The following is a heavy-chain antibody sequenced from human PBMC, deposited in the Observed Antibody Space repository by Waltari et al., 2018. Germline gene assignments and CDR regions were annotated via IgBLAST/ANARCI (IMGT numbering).Heavy chain of an antibody. D-gene: IGHD6-19*01. CDR3: ARKTSSGWYQPSRTYDAFDI. V-gene: IGHV4-61*02. CDR1: GGSISSGSYY. J-gene: IGHJ3*02. CDR2: IYTSGST. Sequence: QVQLQESGPGLVKPSQTLSLTCTVSGGSISSGSYYWSWIRQPAGKGLEWIGRIYTSGSTNYNPSLKSRVTISVDTSKNQFSLKLSSVTAADTAVYYCARKTSSGWYQPSRTYDAFDIWGQGTMVTVSS.